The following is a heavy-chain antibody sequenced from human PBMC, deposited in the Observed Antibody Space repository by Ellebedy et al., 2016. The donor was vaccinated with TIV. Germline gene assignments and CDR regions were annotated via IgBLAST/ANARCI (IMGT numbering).Heavy chain of an antibody. CDR2: ISDSGSMI. Sequence: GGSLRLXXAASGFSSSDYYMSWIRQAPGKGLEWVSYISDSGSMIHYADSVKGRFTISRDNSKNSLYLQMNNLRAEDTAVYYCARISSSRSFYGMDVWGQGTTVTVSS. J-gene: IGHJ6*02. V-gene: IGHV3-11*01. CDR3: ARISSSRSFYGMDV. D-gene: IGHD6-13*01. CDR1: GFSSSDYY.